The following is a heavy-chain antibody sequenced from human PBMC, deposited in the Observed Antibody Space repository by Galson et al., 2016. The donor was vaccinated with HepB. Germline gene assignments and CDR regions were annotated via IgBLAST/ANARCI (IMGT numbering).Heavy chain of an antibody. J-gene: IGHJ4*02. D-gene: IGHD6-19*01. CDR3: ATDSSAWYDDY. CDR1: GFTFRSYG. Sequence: SLRLSCAASGFTFRSYGMHWVRQAPGKGLEWVAVIWNNGSNKYYVDSVKGRFTISRDNSKNTLYLQMDSLRAEDTAVYYCATDSSAWYDDYWGQGTLVTVSS. CDR2: IWNNGSNK. V-gene: IGHV3-33*01.